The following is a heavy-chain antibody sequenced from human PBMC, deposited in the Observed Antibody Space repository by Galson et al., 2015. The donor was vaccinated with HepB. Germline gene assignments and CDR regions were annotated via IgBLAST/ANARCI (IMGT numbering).Heavy chain of an antibody. CDR2: IYPDDSDT. Sequence: QSGAEVKKPGESLKISCKGSGYRFTSYWIGWVRQMPGKGLEWMGIIYPDDSDTRYSPSFQGQVTISADKSISTAYLQWSSLKTSDTAMYYCARWSLSRYSSGWFDYWGQGTLVTVSS. CDR1: GYRFTSYW. D-gene: IGHD6-19*01. J-gene: IGHJ4*02. CDR3: ARWSLSRYSSGWFDY. V-gene: IGHV5-51*01.